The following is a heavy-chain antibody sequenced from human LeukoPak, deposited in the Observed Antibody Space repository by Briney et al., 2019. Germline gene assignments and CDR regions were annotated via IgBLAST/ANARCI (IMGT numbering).Heavy chain of an antibody. CDR2: IYYSGST. V-gene: IGHV4-59*01. D-gene: IGHD6-19*01. J-gene: IGHJ4*02. Sequence: SETLSLTCTVSGGSISSYYWSWIRQPPGKGLEWIGYIYYSGSTNYNPSPKSRVTISVDTSKNQFSLKLSSVTAADTAVYYCARGPMYSSGWYLYYWGQGTLVTVSS. CDR3: ARGPMYSSGWYLYY. CDR1: GGSISSYY.